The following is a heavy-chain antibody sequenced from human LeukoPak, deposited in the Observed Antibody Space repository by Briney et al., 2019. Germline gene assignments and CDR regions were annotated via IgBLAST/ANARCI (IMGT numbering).Heavy chain of an antibody. CDR1: GFTFSSYA. CDR3: ARDRLRFLEWLSRPS. CDR2: ISGSGGST. V-gene: IGHV3-23*01. D-gene: IGHD3-3*01. J-gene: IGHJ5*02. Sequence: PGGSLRLSCAASGFTFSSYAMSWVRQAPGKGLEWVSAISGSGGSTYYADSVKGRFTISRDNSKNTLYLQMNSLRAEDTAVYYCARDRLRFLEWLSRPSWGQGTLVTVSS.